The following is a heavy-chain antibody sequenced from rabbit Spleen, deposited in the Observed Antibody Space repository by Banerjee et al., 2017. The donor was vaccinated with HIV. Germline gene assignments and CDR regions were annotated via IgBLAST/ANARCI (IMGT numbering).Heavy chain of an antibody. V-gene: IGHV1S40*01. D-gene: IGHD1-1*01. J-gene: IGHJ4*02. CDR3: ARDLPEIVGWNFGF. CDR1: GFSFSYSDY. Sequence: QSLEESGGDLVKPGASLTLTCTASGFSFSYSDYMCWVRQPPGKGPEWIACIATITGKTFYATWAKGRFTISRASSTTVFLQVTRLTVADTATYFCARDLPEIVGWNFGFWGPGTLVTVS. CDR2: IATITGKT.